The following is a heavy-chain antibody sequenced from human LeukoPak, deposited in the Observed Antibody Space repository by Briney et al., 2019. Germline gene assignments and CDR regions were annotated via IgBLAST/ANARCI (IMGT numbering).Heavy chain of an antibody. J-gene: IGHJ4*02. CDR2: IKQDGKEK. D-gene: IGHD3-10*01. CDR1: GFTLSSSY. Sequence: GGSLRLSCAASGFTLSSSYMSWVRQAPGKGLDWVANIKQDGKEKHYVDSVKGRFTISRDNAKRSLYLQMDSLRAEDTAVYYCARDPRGSEYSHFDSWGQGTQVTVSP. V-gene: IGHV3-7*01. CDR3: ARDPRGSEYSHFDS.